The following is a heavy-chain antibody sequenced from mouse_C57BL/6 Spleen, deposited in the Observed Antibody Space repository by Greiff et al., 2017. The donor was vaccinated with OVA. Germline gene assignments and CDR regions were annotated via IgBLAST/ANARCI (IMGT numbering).Heavy chain of an antibody. CDR2: INPNNGGT. Sequence: VQLQQSGPELVKPGASVKIPCKASGYTFTDYNMDWVKQSHGKSLEWIGDINPNNGGTIYNQKFKGKATLTVDKSSSTAYMELRSLTSEDTAVYYCARRGATVVARYFDVWGTGTTVTVSS. D-gene: IGHD1-1*01. J-gene: IGHJ1*03. CDR1: GYTFTDYN. V-gene: IGHV1-18*01. CDR3: ARRGATVVARYFDV.